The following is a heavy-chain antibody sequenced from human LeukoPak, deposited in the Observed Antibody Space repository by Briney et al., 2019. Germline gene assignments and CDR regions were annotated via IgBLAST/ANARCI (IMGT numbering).Heavy chain of an antibody. V-gene: IGHV3-74*01. CDR2: INSDGINT. CDR1: GFTFSNYW. Sequence: PGGSLRLSCAASGFTFSNYWMHWVRQAPGKGLVWVSRINSDGINTSYADSVKGRFTISRDNAKNSLYLQMNSLRAEDTAVYYCARDRRDGYRRFDYWGQGTLVTVSS. J-gene: IGHJ4*02. CDR3: ARDRRDGYRRFDY. D-gene: IGHD5-24*01.